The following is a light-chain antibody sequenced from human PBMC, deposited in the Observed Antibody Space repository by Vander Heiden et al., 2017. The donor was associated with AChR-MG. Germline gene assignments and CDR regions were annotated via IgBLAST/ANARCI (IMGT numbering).Light chain of an antibody. Sequence: EIVMTQSPATLSGSPGERATLPCRASQSVNNNLAWYQQKPGQAPRLLIYGASNRATGVPARFSGSGSGTEFTLTISGLQSEDSAVYYCQQYDNWPPVTFGGGTRVEIK. CDR2: GAS. CDR1: QSVNNN. CDR3: QQYDNWPPVT. V-gene: IGKV3-15*01. J-gene: IGKJ4*01.